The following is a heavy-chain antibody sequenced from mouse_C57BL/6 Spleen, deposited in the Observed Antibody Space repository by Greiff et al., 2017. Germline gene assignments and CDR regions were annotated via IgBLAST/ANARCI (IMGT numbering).Heavy chain of an antibody. CDR2: IYPGSGST. D-gene: IGHD1-1*01. J-gene: IGHJ4*01. Sequence: QVQLQQPGAELVKPGASVKMSCKASGYTFTSYWITWVKQRPGQGLEWIGVIYPGSGSTNYNEKFKSKATLTVDTSSSTAYMQLSSLTSEDSAVYDCARRGYYGGSYGAMDYWGQGTSVTVSS. V-gene: IGHV1-55*01. CDR1: GYTFTSYW. CDR3: ARRGYYGGSYGAMDY.